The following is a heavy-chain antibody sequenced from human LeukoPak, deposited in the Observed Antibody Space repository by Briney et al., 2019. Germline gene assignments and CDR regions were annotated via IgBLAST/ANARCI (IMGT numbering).Heavy chain of an antibody. Sequence: PSETLSLTCTVSGGSISSSSYYWGWIRQPPGKGLEWIGSIYYSGSTYYNPSLKSRVTISVDTSKNQFSLQLSSVTAADTAVYYCARQDTIFGVVISVFFDYWGQGTLVTVSS. CDR2: IYYSGST. CDR3: ARQDTIFGVVISVFFDY. CDR1: GGSISSSSYY. J-gene: IGHJ4*02. D-gene: IGHD3-3*01. V-gene: IGHV4-39*01.